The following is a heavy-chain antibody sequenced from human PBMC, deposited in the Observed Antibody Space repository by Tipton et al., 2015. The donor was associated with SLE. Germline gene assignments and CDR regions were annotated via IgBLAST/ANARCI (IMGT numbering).Heavy chain of an antibody. J-gene: IGHJ3*02. Sequence: SLRLSCAASGFTFSSYAMSWVRQAPGKGLEWVSAISGSGGSTYYADSVKGRFTISRDNSKNTLYLQMNSLRAEDTAVYYCASKKPYYYDSSGDAFDIWGRGTMVTVSS. CDR1: GFTFSSYA. CDR3: ASKKPYYYDSSGDAFDI. V-gene: IGHV3-23*01. D-gene: IGHD3-22*01. CDR2: ISGSGGST.